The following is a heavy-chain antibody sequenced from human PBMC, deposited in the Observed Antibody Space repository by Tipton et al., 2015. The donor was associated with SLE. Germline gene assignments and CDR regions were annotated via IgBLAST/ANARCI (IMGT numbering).Heavy chain of an antibody. CDR3: AASAGRNFDY. CDR1: GGSFSGYY. Sequence: GLVKPSETLSLTCAVYGGSFSGYYWSWIRQPPGKGLEWIGEINHSGSTNYNPSLKSRVTISVDTSKNQFSLKLSSVTAAYTAVYYCAASAGRNFDYWGQGTLVTVSS. D-gene: IGHD6-13*01. V-gene: IGHV4-34*01. J-gene: IGHJ4*02. CDR2: INHSGST.